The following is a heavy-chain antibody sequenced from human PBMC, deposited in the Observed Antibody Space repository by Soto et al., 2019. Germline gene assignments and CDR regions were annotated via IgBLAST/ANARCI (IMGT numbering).Heavy chain of an antibody. D-gene: IGHD4-17*01. CDR1: GGTFSSYA. Sequence: QVQLVQSGAEVKKPGSSVKVSCKASGGTFSSYAISWVRQAPGQGLEWIGGIIPIFGTANYAQKFQGRVTITADESTSTAYMELSSLRSEDTAVYYCARADYGDYGYYYYGMDVWGQGTTVTVSS. J-gene: IGHJ6*02. V-gene: IGHV1-69*01. CDR2: IIPIFGTA. CDR3: ARADYGDYGYYYYGMDV.